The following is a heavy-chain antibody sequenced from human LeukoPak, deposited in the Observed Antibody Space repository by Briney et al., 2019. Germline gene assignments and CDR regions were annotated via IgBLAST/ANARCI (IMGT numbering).Heavy chain of an antibody. V-gene: IGHV4-61*02. CDR3: ARYVTVATQYWYFDL. Sequence: SETLSLTCTVSGGSISSGSYYWSWIRQPAGKGLEWIGRIYTSGSTNYNPSLKSRVTISVDTSKNQFSLKLSSVTAADTAMYYCARYVTVATQYWYFDLWGRGTLVTVSS. CDR1: GGSISSGSYY. CDR2: IYTSGST. D-gene: IGHD4-23*01. J-gene: IGHJ2*01.